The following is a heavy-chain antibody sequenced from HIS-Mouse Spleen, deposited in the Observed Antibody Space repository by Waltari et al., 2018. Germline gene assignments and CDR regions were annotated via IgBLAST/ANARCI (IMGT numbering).Heavy chain of an antibody. CDR1: GGSISSSSYH. J-gene: IGHJ2*01. D-gene: IGHD6-13*01. CDR3: AREIPYSSSWYDWYFDL. CDR2: IYYSGST. Sequence: QLQLQDSGPGLVKPSETLSLTCTVPGGSISSSSYHWGWIRQPPGKGLEWIGSIYYSGSTYYNPSLKSRVTISVDTSKNQFSLKLSSVTAADTAVYYCAREIPYSSSWYDWYFDLWGRGTLVTVSS. V-gene: IGHV4-39*07.